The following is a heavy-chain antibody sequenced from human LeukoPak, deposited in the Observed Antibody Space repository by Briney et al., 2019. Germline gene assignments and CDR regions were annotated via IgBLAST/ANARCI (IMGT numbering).Heavy chain of an antibody. J-gene: IGHJ6*02. Sequence: ASVKVSCKASGYTFTGYYMHWVRQAPGQGLEWMGWINPNSGGTNYAQKFQGRVTMTRDTSISTAYMELSRLRSDDTAVYYCARGIVATSLHYYGMDVWGQGTTVTVSS. CDR2: INPNSGGT. D-gene: IGHD5-12*01. V-gene: IGHV1-2*02. CDR1: GYTFTGYY. CDR3: ARGIVATSLHYYGMDV.